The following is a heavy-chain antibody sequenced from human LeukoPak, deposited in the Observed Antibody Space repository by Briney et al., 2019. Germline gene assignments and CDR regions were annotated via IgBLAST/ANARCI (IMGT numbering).Heavy chain of an antibody. CDR3: ARVPNYYDSSGYPSYGMDV. CDR1: DYTFTSYG. D-gene: IGHD3-22*01. J-gene: IGHJ6*02. CDR2: ISAYNGNT. Sequence: GASVKVSCKASDYTFTSYGISWVRQAPGQGLEWMGWISAYNGNTNYAQKLQGRVTMTTDTSTSTAYMELRSLRSDDTAVYYCARVPNYYDSSGYPSYGMDVWGQGTTVTVSS. V-gene: IGHV1-18*01.